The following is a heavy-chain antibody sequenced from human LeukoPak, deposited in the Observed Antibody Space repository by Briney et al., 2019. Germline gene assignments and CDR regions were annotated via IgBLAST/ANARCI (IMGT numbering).Heavy chain of an antibody. V-gene: IGHV3-23*01. J-gene: IGHJ4*02. Sequence: GGSLRLSCGASGFTFSNYAMSWVRQAPGKGLEWVSSISGSGGSTYYADSVKGRFTISRDNSKNTLYLQMNSLRAEDTAVYYCAKDSPDPRNIVGATGGYFDYWGQGTLVTVSS. D-gene: IGHD1-26*01. CDR3: AKDSPDPRNIVGATGGYFDY. CDR1: GFTFSNYA. CDR2: ISGSGGST.